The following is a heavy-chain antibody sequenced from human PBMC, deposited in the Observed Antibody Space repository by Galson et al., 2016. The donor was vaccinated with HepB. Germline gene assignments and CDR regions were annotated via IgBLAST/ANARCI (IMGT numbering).Heavy chain of an antibody. CDR1: GFTFSLYS. CDR3: ARDPYCGGDCNSPRYFDL. D-gene: IGHD2-21*02. Sequence: LRLSCSASGFTFSLYSMYWVRQAPGKGLDWVSYISTGGTTIYYSDAVKGRFTISRDNAKNLLYLQMNSLRVEDTAVYYCARDPYCGGDCNSPRYFDLWGRGTLATVSS. V-gene: IGHV3-48*04. J-gene: IGHJ2*01. CDR2: ISTGGTTI.